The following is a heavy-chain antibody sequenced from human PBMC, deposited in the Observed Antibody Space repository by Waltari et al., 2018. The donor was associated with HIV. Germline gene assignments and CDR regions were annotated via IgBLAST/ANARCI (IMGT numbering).Heavy chain of an antibody. J-gene: IGHJ4*02. CDR1: GFSFGDYA. V-gene: IGHV3-49*03. CDR3: TRDGGAVVATWSDY. Sequence: EVQLVESGGGLVQPGRSLRLSCTTSGFSFGDYAMSWFRQVPGKGPEWVGFIRSKTYGGTTEYAASVKDRFTISRDDSESIAYLQMNSLKTEDTAVYYCTRDGGAVVATWSDYWGQGTLVTVSS. D-gene: IGHD5-12*01. CDR2: IRSKTYGGTT.